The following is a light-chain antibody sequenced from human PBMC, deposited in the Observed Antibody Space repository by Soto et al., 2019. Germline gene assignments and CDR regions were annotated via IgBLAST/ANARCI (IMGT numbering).Light chain of an antibody. Sequence: DIVLTQSPDSLAVSPGERATINCESSRSVMYSNNKNYISWFQQKPGQSPQLLIFWASMRESGVPDRFSGSGSGTNFTLTISGLQAEDVAIYYCHQYFTFPWTFGQGTKVDIK. CDR1: RSVMYSNNKNY. CDR2: WAS. V-gene: IGKV4-1*01. CDR3: HQYFTFPWT. J-gene: IGKJ1*01.